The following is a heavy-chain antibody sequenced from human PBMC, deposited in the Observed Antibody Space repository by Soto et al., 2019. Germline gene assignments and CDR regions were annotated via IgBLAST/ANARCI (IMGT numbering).Heavy chain of an antibody. CDR3: AIEQWLAPLDY. Sequence: PSETLSLTCTVSGGSISSSSYYWGWIRQPPGKGLEWIGSIYYSGSTYYNPSLKSRVTISVDTSKNQFSLKLSSVTAADTAVYYCAIEQWLAPLDYWGQGTLVTVSS. CDR1: GGSISSSSYY. CDR2: IYYSGST. V-gene: IGHV4-39*02. J-gene: IGHJ4*02. D-gene: IGHD6-19*01.